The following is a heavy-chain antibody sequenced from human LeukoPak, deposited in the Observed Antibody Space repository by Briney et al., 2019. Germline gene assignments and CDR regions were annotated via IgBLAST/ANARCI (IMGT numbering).Heavy chain of an antibody. CDR2: INHSGST. CDR3: ARLGRDDIIGYDAFDI. Sequence: SETLSLTCAVYGGSFSGYYWGWIRQPPGKGLEWIGEINHSGSTNYNPSLKSRVTISVDTSKNQFSLKLSSVTAADTAVYYCARLGRDDIIGYDAFDIWGQGTMVTVSS. J-gene: IGHJ3*02. V-gene: IGHV4-34*01. CDR1: GGSFSGYY. D-gene: IGHD3-16*02.